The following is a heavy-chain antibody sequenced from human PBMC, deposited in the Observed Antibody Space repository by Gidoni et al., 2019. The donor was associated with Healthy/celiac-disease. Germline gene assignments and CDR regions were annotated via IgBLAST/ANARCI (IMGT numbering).Heavy chain of an antibody. V-gene: IGHV3-33*01. CDR1: GFIFNNYA. CDR3: ARADSILVVYAHFDY. Sequence: QVQLVESGGGVVQPGRSLRLSCAASGFIFNNYAMHWVRQAPGKGLEWVAVIWYDGSNKYYADSVKGRFTISRDNSKNTLYLQMNSLRAEDTAVYYCARADSILVVYAHFDYWGQGTLVTVSS. J-gene: IGHJ4*02. D-gene: IGHD2-8*02. CDR2: IWYDGSNK.